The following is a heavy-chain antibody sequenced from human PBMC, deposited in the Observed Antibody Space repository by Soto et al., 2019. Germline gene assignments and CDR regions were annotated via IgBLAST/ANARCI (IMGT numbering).Heavy chain of an antibody. CDR3: ARDGNCSGGSCYFDY. Sequence: GAAVKVSCKASGGTFSSYTISWVRQAPGQGLEWMGRVIPILGIANYAQRFQGRVTITADKSTSTAYMEVSSLRSEDTAVYYCARDGNCSGGSCYFDYWGQGTLVTVSS. D-gene: IGHD2-15*01. J-gene: IGHJ4*02. V-gene: IGHV1-69*04. CDR2: VIPILGIA. CDR1: GGTFSSYT.